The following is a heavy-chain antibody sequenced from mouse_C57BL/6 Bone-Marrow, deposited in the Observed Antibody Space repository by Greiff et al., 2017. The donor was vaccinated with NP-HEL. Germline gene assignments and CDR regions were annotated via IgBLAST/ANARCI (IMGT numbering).Heavy chain of an antibody. Sequence: VQLQQPGAELVMPGASVKLSCKASGYTFTSYWMHWVKQRPGQGLEWIGEIDPSDSYTNYTQKFKGKSTLTVDKSSSTAYMQLSSLTSEDSAVYYCAREFITTVVSFDYWGQGTTLTVSS. V-gene: IGHV1-69*01. CDR1: GYTFTSYW. J-gene: IGHJ2*01. CDR3: AREFITTVVSFDY. D-gene: IGHD1-1*01. CDR2: IDPSDSYT.